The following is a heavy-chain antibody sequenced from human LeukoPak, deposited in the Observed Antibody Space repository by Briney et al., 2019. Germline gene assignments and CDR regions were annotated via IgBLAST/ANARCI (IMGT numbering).Heavy chain of an antibody. J-gene: IGHJ4*02. CDR1: GLTFRSYW. D-gene: IGHD5-24*01. CDR2: INQEGSEK. CDR3: ARERDGRFFDY. Sequence: GGSLRLSRVVSGLTFRSYWMSWVRQAPGKGLEWVANINQEGSEKYFVDSVKGRFTISRDNAKNSLHLQMNTLRAEDTAVYYCARERDGRFFDYWGQGTLVTVSS. V-gene: IGHV3-7*01.